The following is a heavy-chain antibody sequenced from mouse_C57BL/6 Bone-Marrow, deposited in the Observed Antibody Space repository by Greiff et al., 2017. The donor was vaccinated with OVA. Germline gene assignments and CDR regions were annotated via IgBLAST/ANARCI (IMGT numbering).Heavy chain of an antibody. CDR3: ARSPIYYYGSSFDV. V-gene: IGHV1-9*01. CDR2: ILPGSGST. D-gene: IGHD1-1*01. J-gene: IGHJ1*03. Sequence: QVQLQQSGAELMKPGASVKLSCKATGYPFTGFWLEWVKQRPGHGLEWIGEILPGSGSTNYNETFKGKATFTADTSSNTAYMQLSSLTTEDSAIYYCARSPIYYYGSSFDVWGTGTTVTVSS. CDR1: GYPFTGFW.